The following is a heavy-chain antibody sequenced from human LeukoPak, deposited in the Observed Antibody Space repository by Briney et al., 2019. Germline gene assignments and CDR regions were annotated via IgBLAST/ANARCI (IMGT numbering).Heavy chain of an antibody. V-gene: IGHV3-23*01. CDR1: GFTFSSYT. Sequence: GGSLRLSCAASGFTFSSYTMSWVRQAPGKGLEWVSAISGSGGTTFYADSVKGRFTISRDNANNTVYLRVNSLRAEDTALYYCAKGSCTGGNCRKDLEYWGQGTLVTDSS. J-gene: IGHJ4*02. D-gene: IGHD2-15*01. CDR2: ISGSGGTT. CDR3: AKGSCTGGNCRKDLEY.